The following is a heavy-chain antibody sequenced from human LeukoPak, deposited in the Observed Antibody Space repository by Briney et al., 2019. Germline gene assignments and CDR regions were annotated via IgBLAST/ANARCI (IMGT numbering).Heavy chain of an antibody. CDR2: INHSGST. Sequence: PSETLSLACAVYGGSFSGYYWSWIRQPPRKGLEWIGEINHSGSTNYNPSLKSRVTISVDTSKNQFSLKLSSVTAADTAVYYCARDRGYSYDLDYWGQGTLVTVSS. CDR3: ARDRGYSYDLDY. V-gene: IGHV4-34*01. J-gene: IGHJ4*02. CDR1: GGSFSGYY. D-gene: IGHD5-18*01.